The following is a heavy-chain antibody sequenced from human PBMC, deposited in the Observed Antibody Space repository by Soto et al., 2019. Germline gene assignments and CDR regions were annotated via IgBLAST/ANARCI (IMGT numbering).Heavy chain of an antibody. CDR3: ARDRYFDWLFSFDY. D-gene: IGHD3-9*01. J-gene: IGHJ4*02. CDR2: ISYDGSNK. CDR1: GFTFSSYA. Sequence: PGGSLRLSCAASGFTFSSYAMHWVRQAPGKGLEWVAVISYDGSNKYYADSVKGRFTISRDNSKNTLYLQMNSLRAEDTAVYYCARDRYFDWLFSFDYWGQGTLVTVSS. V-gene: IGHV3-30-3*01.